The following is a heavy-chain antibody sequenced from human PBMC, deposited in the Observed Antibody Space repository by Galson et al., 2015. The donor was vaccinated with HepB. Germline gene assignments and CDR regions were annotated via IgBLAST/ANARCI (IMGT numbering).Heavy chain of an antibody. Sequence: SVKVSCKASGGTFSSYTISWVRQAPGQGLEWMGRIIPILGIANYAQKFQGRVTITADKSTSTAYMELSSLRSEDTAVYYCARGGGDGYGDYDRWSDPWGQGTLVTVSS. V-gene: IGHV1-69*02. D-gene: IGHD4-17*01. CDR2: IIPILGIA. J-gene: IGHJ5*02. CDR3: ARGGGDGYGDYDRWSDP. CDR1: GGTFSSYT.